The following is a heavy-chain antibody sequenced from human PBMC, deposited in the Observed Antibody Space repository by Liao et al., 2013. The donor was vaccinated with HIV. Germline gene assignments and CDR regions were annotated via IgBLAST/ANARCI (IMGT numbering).Heavy chain of an antibody. D-gene: IGHD7-27*01. V-gene: IGHV4-59*01. Sequence: QVQLQESGPGLVKPSETLSLTCTVSGGSINTDYWSWIRQPPGKGLEWIGYIYYSGSTNYNPSLKSRVTISLDSSKNEFSLRLSSVTAADTAVYYCARDSPAPSNWGYSDAFDIWGQGTMVTVSS. CDR2: IYYSGST. CDR1: GGSINTDY. CDR3: ARDSPAPSNWGYSDAFDI. J-gene: IGHJ3*02.